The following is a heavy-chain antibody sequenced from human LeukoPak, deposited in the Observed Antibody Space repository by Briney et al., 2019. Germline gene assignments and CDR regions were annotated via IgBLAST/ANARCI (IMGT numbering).Heavy chain of an antibody. Sequence: GGSLRLSCAASGFTFSSYAMHWVRQAPGKGLEWVAVISYDGSNKYYADSVKGRFTISRDNSKNTLYLQMNSLRAEDTAVYYCARERVVVAARGNYYYYYGMDVWGQGTTVTVSS. J-gene: IGHJ6*02. CDR2: ISYDGSNK. CDR1: GFTFSSYA. CDR3: ARERVVVAARGNYYYYYGMDV. V-gene: IGHV3-30-3*01. D-gene: IGHD2-15*01.